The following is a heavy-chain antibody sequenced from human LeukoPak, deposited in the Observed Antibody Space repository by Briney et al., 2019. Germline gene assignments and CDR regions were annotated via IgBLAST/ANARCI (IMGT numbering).Heavy chain of an antibody. CDR1: GYSISRGYY. J-gene: IGHJ4*02. Sequence: SETLSLTCNVSGYSISRGYYWGWIRQPPGKGLEWIASIHESGDTFYNPSLKSRLSISVDTSKNEFSLRLTSVTATDTAIYYCARSEVGDFGHWGQGTLVTVSS. D-gene: IGHD1-26*01. CDR3: ARSEVGDFGH. CDR2: IHESGDT. V-gene: IGHV4-38-2*02.